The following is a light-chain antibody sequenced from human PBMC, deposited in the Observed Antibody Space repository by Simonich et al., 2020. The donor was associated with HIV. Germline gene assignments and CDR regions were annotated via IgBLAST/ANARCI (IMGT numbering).Light chain of an antibody. CDR1: QSVRSQ. J-gene: IGKJ3*01. V-gene: IGKV3-11*01. Sequence: EIVLTQSPATLSLSPGERATLFCRASQSVRSQLAWYQQKPGQAPRLLIYDASIRATGIPARFSGSGSGTDFTLTVSSLEPEDFAVYYCQQRNNWPLFTFGPGTKVDIK. CDR3: QQRNNWPLFT. CDR2: DAS.